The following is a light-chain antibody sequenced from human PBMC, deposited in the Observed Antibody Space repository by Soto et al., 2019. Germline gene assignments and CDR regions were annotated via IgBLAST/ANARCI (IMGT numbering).Light chain of an antibody. Sequence: QSALTQTASVSGSPGQSITISCTGTSSDIGKYNYVSWFQQHPAKAPKLIIFEVSTRPSGVSNRLSGSKSGNTASLTISGLQAEDEADYYCSSYTGSNISTVVFGGGTKLTVL. CDR1: SSDIGKYNY. CDR2: EVS. V-gene: IGLV2-14*01. CDR3: SSYTGSNISTVV. J-gene: IGLJ2*01.